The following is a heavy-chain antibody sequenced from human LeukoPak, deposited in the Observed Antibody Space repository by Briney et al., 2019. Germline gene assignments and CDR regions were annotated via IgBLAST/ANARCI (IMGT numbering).Heavy chain of an antibody. CDR1: GGTFSSYA. J-gene: IGHJ4*02. CDR3: ARAGDYGDYVAYFDY. CDR2: IIPIFGTA. D-gene: IGHD4-17*01. Sequence: SVKVSCKASGGTFSSYAISWVRQAPGQGLEWMGGIIPIFGTANYAQKFQGRVTITTDESTSTAYMELSSLRSEDTAVYYCARAGDYGDYVAYFDYWGQGTLSPSPQ. V-gene: IGHV1-69*05.